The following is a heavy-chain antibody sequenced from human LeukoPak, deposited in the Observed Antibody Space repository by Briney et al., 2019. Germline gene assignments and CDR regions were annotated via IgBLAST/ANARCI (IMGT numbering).Heavy chain of an antibody. CDR3: ARETRGESDY. CDR1: GFTFRTYG. Sequence: GGSLRLSCAASGFTFRTYGMNWVRQAPGKGLEWISYINSDSDTVYYSNSVKGRFTISRDNAKKSLYLQTNSLRAEDTAMYYCARETRGESDYWGHGTLVTVSS. CDR2: INSDSDTV. J-gene: IGHJ4*01. D-gene: IGHD3-10*01. V-gene: IGHV3-48*04.